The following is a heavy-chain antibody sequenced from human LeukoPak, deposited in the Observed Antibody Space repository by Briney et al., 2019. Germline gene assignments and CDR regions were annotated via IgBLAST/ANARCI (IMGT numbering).Heavy chain of an antibody. Sequence: GGSLRLSCAASGSTFSSYSMNWVRQAPGKGMGWVSSISSSSSSIYDADSVKGRYTISRDNAKNSLYLQMNSLRAEDTAVYYCARDPTIDILTGYPNYYYYYGMDVWGQGTTVTVSS. J-gene: IGHJ6*02. D-gene: IGHD3-9*01. V-gene: IGHV3-21*01. CDR2: ISSSSSSI. CDR1: GSTFSSYS. CDR3: ARDPTIDILTGYPNYYYYYGMDV.